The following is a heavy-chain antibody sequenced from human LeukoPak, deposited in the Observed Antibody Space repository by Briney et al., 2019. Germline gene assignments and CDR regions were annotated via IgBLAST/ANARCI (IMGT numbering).Heavy chain of an antibody. V-gene: IGHV3-23*01. CDR3: ARAVVVAAATVSYYFDY. D-gene: IGHD2-15*01. CDR1: GFTFSSYA. CDR2: ISGSGGST. J-gene: IGHJ4*02. Sequence: GGSLRLSCAASGFTFSSYAMSWVRQAPGKGLEWVSAISGSGGSTYYADSVKGRFTISRDNSKNTLYLQMGSLRAEDMAVYYCARAVVVAAATVSYYFDYWGQGTLVTVSS.